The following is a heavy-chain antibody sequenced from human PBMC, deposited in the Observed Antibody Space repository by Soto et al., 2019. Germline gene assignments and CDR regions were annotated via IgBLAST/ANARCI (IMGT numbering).Heavy chain of an antibody. CDR3: AKEDFWSGYYPFFDYYGMDV. J-gene: IGHJ6*02. CDR1: GFTFSSYG. D-gene: IGHD3-3*01. Sequence: PGGSLRLSCAASGFTFSSYGMHWVRQAPGKGLEWVAVISYDGSNKYYADSVKGRFTISRDNSKNTLYLQMNSLRAEDMAVYYCAKEDFWSGYYPFFDYYGMDVWGQGTTVTVSS. CDR2: ISYDGSNK. V-gene: IGHV3-30*18.